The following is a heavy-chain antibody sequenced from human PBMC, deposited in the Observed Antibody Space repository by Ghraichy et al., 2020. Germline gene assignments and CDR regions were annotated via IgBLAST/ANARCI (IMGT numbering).Heavy chain of an antibody. CDR3: ARLAAMGLVDY. CDR1: GGSISSYY. J-gene: IGHJ4*02. D-gene: IGHD5-18*01. CDR2: IYYSGST. V-gene: IGHV4-59*08. Sequence: TLSLTCTVSGGSISSYYWSWIRQPPGKGLEWIGYIYYSGSTNYNPSLKSRVTISVDTSKNQFSLKLSSVTAADTAVYYCARLAAMGLVDYWGQGTLVTVSS.